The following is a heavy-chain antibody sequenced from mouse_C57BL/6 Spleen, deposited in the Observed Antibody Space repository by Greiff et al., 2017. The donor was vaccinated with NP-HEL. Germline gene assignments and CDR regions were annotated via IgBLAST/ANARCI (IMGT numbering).Heavy chain of an antibody. J-gene: IGHJ1*03. D-gene: IGHD2-3*01. CDR3: ARGGEIYDGYLSYWYFEV. V-gene: IGHV1-81*01. CDR2: IYPRSGNT. CDR1: GYTFTSYG. Sequence: VQLQQSGAELARPGASVKLSCKASGYTFTSYGISWVKQRTGQGLEWIGEIYPRSGNTYYNEKFKGKATLTADKSSSTAYMELRSLTSEDSAVYFCARGGEIYDGYLSYWYFEVWGTGTTVTVSS.